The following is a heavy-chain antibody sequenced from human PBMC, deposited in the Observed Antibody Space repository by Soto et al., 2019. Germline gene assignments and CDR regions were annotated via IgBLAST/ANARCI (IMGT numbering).Heavy chain of an antibody. CDR2: ISYDGGNK. CDR1: GFTFSSHG. D-gene: IGHD4-17*01. CDR3: PRDPPGGDYWAGFQY. J-gene: IGHJ4*02. Sequence: QVQLVESGGDVVQPGRSLKLSCAASGFTFSSHGMHWIRQAPGKGLEWMAVISYDGGNKNYADSVKGRFTISRDNSKNRLYLQINSLRPEDTAVYFCPRDPPGGDYWAGFQYWGQGTLVTVSS. V-gene: IGHV3-30*03.